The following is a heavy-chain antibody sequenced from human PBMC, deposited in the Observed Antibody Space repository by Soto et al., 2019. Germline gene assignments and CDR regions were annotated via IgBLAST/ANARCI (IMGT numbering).Heavy chain of an antibody. Sequence: ASVKVSCKASGGTFSSYAISWVRQAPGQGLEWMGGIIPIFGTANYAQKFQGRVTITADESTSTAYMELSSLRSEDTAVYYCARDFESSGYYFYFQHWGQGTLVTVSS. CDR3: ARDFESSGYYFYFQH. D-gene: IGHD3-22*01. J-gene: IGHJ1*01. V-gene: IGHV1-69*13. CDR1: GGTFSSYA. CDR2: IIPIFGTA.